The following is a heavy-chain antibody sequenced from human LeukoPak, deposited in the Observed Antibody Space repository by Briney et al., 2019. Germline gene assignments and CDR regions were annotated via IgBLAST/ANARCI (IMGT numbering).Heavy chain of an antibody. D-gene: IGHD4/OR15-4a*01. CDR1: GFTFSSYA. J-gene: IGHJ4*02. CDR2: ISGSGGST. CDR3: TRDSANYHFAY. Sequence: GGSLRLSCAASGFTFSSYAMSWVRQAPGKGLEWVSAISGSGGSTYYADSVKGRFTISRDNSKNIVFLQMNDLRTEDTAFHYCTRDSANYHFAYWGQGALVTVSS. V-gene: IGHV3-23*01.